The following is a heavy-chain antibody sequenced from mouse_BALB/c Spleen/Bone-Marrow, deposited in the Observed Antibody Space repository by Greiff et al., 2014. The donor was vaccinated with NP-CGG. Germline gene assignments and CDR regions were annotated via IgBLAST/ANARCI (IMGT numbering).Heavy chain of an antibody. CDR3: VRSDDGCCAY. CDR2: IRSKSNNYAT. J-gene: IGHJ3*01. Sequence: EVKVEESGGGLVQPKGSLKLSCAASGFTFNTYAMNWVRQAPGKGLEWVARIRSKSNNYATYYADSVKDRFTVSRDDSQSMLFLKMNDLKTEDTAMYYCVRSDDGCCAYRGQGNLVSVSA. V-gene: IGHV10-1*02. D-gene: IGHD2-3*01. CDR1: GFTFNTYA.